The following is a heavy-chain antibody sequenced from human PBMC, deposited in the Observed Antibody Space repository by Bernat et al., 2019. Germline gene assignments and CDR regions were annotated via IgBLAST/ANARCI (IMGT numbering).Heavy chain of an antibody. J-gene: IGHJ4*02. V-gene: IGHV3-15*01. D-gene: IGHD6-6*01. Sequence: EVQLVESGGGLVKPGGSLRLSRAASGFTFSNAWMSWVRQAPGKGLEWVGRIKSKTDGGTTDYAAPVKGRFTISRDDSKNTLYLQMNSLKTEDTAVYYCTTPIAARRDVDYWGQGTLVTVSS. CDR3: TTPIAARRDVDY. CDR2: IKSKTDGGTT. CDR1: GFTFSNAW.